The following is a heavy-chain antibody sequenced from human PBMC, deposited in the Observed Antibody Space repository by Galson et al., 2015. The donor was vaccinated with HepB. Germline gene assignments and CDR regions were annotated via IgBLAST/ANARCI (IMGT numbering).Heavy chain of an antibody. CDR1: GFTFNNYG. D-gene: IGHD2-15*01. CDR2: ISSDGSHK. V-gene: IGHV3-30*18. Sequence: SLRLSCAASGFTFNNYGMHWVRQAPGKGLEWVAIISSDGSHKFYADSVKGRFTFSRDNSKNTLYLQMNSLRGEDTAVYYCAKEADCRGGGCPLDSWGQGTQVTVSS. J-gene: IGHJ4*02. CDR3: AKEADCRGGGCPLDS.